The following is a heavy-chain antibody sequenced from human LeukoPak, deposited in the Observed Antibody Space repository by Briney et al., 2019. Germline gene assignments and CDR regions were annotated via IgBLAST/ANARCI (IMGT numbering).Heavy chain of an antibody. CDR1: GFTFSSYG. CDR2: IRYDGSNK. D-gene: IGHD3-10*01. CDR3: ARDDYYGSAYNWFDP. Sequence: GGSLRLSCAASGFTFSSYGMHWVRQAPGKGLEWVAFIRYDGSNKYYADSVKGRFTISRDNSKNTLYLQMNSLRAEDTAVYYCARDDYYGSAYNWFDPWGQGTLVTVSS. J-gene: IGHJ5*02. V-gene: IGHV3-30*02.